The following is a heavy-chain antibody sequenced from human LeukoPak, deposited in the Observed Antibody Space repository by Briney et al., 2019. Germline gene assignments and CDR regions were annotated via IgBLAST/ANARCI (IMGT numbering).Heavy chain of an antibody. CDR2: ISYDGSNE. V-gene: IGHV3-30-3*01. CDR3: ARGRPHGNDY. CDR1: GFTFSNYA. D-gene: IGHD4-23*01. Sequence: PGGSLRLSCAASGFTFSNYAMHWVRQAPGKGLEWVAVISYDGSNEYYADSVKGRFTISRDNSKNTLYLQMNSLRVEDTAVYYCARGRPHGNDYWGQGTLVTVSS. J-gene: IGHJ4*02.